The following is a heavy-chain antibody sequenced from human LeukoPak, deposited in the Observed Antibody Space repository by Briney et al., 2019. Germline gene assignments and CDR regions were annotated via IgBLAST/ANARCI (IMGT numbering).Heavy chain of an antibody. CDR3: AREDSSWYGVIDY. D-gene: IGHD6-13*01. CDR2: IIPIFGTA. CDR1: GGTFSSYA. J-gene: IGHJ4*02. V-gene: IGHV1-69*06. Sequence: ASVKVSCKASGGTFSSYAISWVRQAPGQGLEWMGGIIPIFGTANYAQKFQGRVTITADKSTSTAYMELSSLRSEDTAVYYCAREDSSWYGVIDYWGQGTLVTVSS.